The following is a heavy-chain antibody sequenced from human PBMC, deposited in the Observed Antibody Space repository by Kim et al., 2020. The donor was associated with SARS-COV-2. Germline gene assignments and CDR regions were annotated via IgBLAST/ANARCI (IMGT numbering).Heavy chain of an antibody. Sequence: ASVKVSCQASGYTFTSYYMHWVRQAPGQGLEWMGIINPSGCSTSFAQKFQGRLTMTRDTSTSKVYMERSSLRSEDTAVYYWAREVDGDYDFDYWGQGTLVTVSS. CDR1: GYTFTSYY. J-gene: IGHJ4*02. D-gene: IGHD4-17*01. CDR2: INPSGCST. V-gene: IGHV1-46*01. CDR3: AREVDGDYDFDY.